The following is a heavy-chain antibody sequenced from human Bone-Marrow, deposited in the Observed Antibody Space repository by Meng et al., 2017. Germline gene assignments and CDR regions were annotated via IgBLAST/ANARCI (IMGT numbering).Heavy chain of an antibody. CDR2: ISYDGSNK. CDR3: ARTLRYSSGWPYYFDY. D-gene: IGHD6-19*01. Sequence: GGSLRLSCAASGFTFSSYDMHWVRQAPGKGLEWVAVISYDGSNKYYADSVKGRFTISRDNSKNTLYLQMNSLRAEDTAVYYCARTLRYSSGWPYYFDYWGQGTLVTVSS. CDR1: GFTFSSYD. J-gene: IGHJ4*02. V-gene: IGHV3-30*04.